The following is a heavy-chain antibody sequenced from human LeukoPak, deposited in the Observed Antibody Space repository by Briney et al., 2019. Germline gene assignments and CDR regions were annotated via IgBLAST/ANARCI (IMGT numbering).Heavy chain of an antibody. CDR2: ISAYNGKT. V-gene: IGHV1-18*04. Sequence: ASVKVSCKASGYTSSSFGISWVRQAPGQGREWMGWISAYNGKTNYAQKRQGRVTMTTDTSTRTAYMELRSLRSDATAVYYCARDNGGHYYGSGCDYWGQGTLVTVSS. J-gene: IGHJ4*02. CDR3: ARDNGGHYYGSGCDY. D-gene: IGHD3-10*01. CDR1: GYTSSSFG.